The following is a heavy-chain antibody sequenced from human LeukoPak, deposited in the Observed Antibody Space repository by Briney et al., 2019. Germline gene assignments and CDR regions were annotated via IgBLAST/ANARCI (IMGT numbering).Heavy chain of an antibody. J-gene: IGHJ5*02. Sequence: GGSLRLSCAASGFTFSSYSMNWVRQAPGKGLEWVSSISSSSSYIYYADSVKGRFTISRDNSKNTLYLQMNSLRAEDTAVYYCAKGEGSSRYYGSGSYPPLFDPWGQGTLVTVSS. V-gene: IGHV3-21*04. CDR2: ISSSSSYI. CDR3: AKGEGSSRYYGSGSYPPLFDP. CDR1: GFTFSSYS. D-gene: IGHD3-10*01.